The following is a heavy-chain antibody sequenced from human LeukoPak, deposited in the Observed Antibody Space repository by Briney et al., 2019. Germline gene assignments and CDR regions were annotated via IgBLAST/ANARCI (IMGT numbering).Heavy chain of an antibody. CDR3: ARVKARSGSYSLDY. V-gene: IGHV1-18*01. Sequence: ASVKVSCKASGYTFTSYGITWVRQAPGQGLEWMGWISVYNGDTNYAQELQGRVTMTTETSTSTAYMELRSLRSNDTAVYYCARVKARSGSYSLDYWGQGTLVTVSS. CDR2: ISVYNGDT. J-gene: IGHJ4*02. CDR1: GYTFTSYG. D-gene: IGHD1-26*01.